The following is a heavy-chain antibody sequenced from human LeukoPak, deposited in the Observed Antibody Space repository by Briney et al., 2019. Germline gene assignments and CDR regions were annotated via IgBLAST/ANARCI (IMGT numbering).Heavy chain of an antibody. V-gene: IGHV1-18*01. J-gene: IGHJ5*02. D-gene: IGHD3-10*01. CDR3: ARGNLWIGELPYDNWFDP. CDR2: ISAYNGNT. CDR1: GYTFTSYG. Sequence: ASVKVSCKASGYTFTSYGISWVRQAPGQGLEWMGWISAYNGNTNYAQKLQGRVTMTTDTSTSTAYMELRSLRSDDTAVYYCARGNLWIGELPYDNWFDPWGQGTLVTVSS.